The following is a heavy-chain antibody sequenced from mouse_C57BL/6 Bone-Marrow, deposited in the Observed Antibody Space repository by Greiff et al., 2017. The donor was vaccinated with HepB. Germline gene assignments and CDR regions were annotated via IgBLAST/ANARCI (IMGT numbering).Heavy chain of an antibody. CDR3: ARGDYYSSYERVCWYFDV. V-gene: IGHV1-61*01. J-gene: IGHJ1*03. Sequence: QVQLQQPGAELVRPGSSVKLSCKASGYTFTSYWMDWVKQRPGQGLEWIGNIYPSDSETHYNQKFKDKATLTVDKSSSTAYMQLSSLTSEDSAVYYCARGDYYSSYERVCWYFDVWGTGTTVTVSS. CDR1: GYTFTSYW. CDR2: IYPSDSET. D-gene: IGHD2-5*01.